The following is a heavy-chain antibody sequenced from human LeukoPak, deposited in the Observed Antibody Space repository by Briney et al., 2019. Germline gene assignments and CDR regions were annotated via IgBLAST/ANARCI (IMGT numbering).Heavy chain of an antibody. CDR2: IYHSGST. D-gene: IGHD3-22*01. CDR3: AREGYDSSGYYLYYFDY. CDR1: GGSISSSSYY. V-gene: IGHV4-39*07. Sequence: SETLSLTCTVSGGSISSSSYYWGWIRQPPGKGLEWIGSIYHSGSTYYNPSLKSRVTISVDTSKNQFSLKLSSVTAADTAVYYCAREGYDSSGYYLYYFDYWGQGTLVTVSS. J-gene: IGHJ4*02.